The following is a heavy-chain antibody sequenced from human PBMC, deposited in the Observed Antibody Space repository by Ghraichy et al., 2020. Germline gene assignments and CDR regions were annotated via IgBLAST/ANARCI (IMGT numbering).Heavy chain of an antibody. CDR3: ARVYGDYEDV. D-gene: IGHD4-17*01. J-gene: IGHJ6*03. CDR1: GGSISSGGYY. CDR2: IYYSGST. V-gene: IGHV4-31*03. Sequence: SETLSLTCTVSGGSISSGGYYWSWIRQHPGKGLEWIGYIYYSGSTYYNPSLKSRVTISVDTSKNQFSLKLSSVTAADTAVYYCARVYGDYEDVWGKGTTVTVSS.